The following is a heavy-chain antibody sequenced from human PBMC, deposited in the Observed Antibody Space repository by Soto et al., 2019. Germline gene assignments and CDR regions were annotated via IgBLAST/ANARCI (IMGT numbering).Heavy chain of an antibody. Sequence: GKGLEWVSVITGSGGSTYYADYVKGRFTISRDTSKNTLFLQMNSLRAEDTAVFSCRRRHTGGSGGLGIPAEPPLRSRHS. D-gene: IGHD3-10*01. V-gene: IGHV3-23*01. CDR2: ITGSGGST. J-gene: IGHJ5*01. CDR3: RRRHTGGSGGLGIPAEPPLRSRHS.